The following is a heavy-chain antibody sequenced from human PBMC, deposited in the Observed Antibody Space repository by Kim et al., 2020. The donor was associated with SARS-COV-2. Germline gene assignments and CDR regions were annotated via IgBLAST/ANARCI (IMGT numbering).Heavy chain of an antibody. CDR2: ITLDGGAT. V-gene: IGHV3-43D*03. CDR3: AKDSYPGIMNRGPPNTLLDV. J-gene: IGHJ1*01. Sequence: GGSLRLSCAASGFTFGAYAMHWVRQTPGKGLEWLSLITLDGGATYYADAVRGRFTISRDNNRNSLYLQMNSLRPEDTALYFCAKDSYPGIMNRGPPNTLLDVGGQGTLVTV. D-gene: IGHD1-20*01. CDR1: GFTFGAYA.